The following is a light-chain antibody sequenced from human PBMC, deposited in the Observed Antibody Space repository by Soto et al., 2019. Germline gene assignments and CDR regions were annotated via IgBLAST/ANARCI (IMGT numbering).Light chain of an antibody. CDR2: GAS. Sequence: EIVLTQCPGTLSLSPGERATLSCRASQSVSSYYLGWYQQTPGQAPRLLFDGASNRAAGIPDRCSGSGAGTYFTLTISLLADEFLTVYCCQQYSYSGTFGQGTKVDIK. CDR3: QQYSYSGT. CDR1: QSVSSYY. V-gene: IGKV3-20*01. J-gene: IGKJ1*01.